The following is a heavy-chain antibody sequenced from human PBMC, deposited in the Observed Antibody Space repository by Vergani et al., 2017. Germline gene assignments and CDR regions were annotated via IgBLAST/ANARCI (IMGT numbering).Heavy chain of an antibody. D-gene: IGHD1-1*01. Sequence: QVQLQQWGAGLLKPSETLSLTCAVYGGSFSGYYWSWIRQPPGKGLEWIGEINHSGSTNYNPSLKSRVTISADTSKNQFSLKLSSVTAADTAVYYCARLTWTGSFYYYYMDVWGKGTTVTVSS. CDR3: ARLTWTGSFYYYYMDV. V-gene: IGHV4-34*02. J-gene: IGHJ6*03. CDR1: GGSFSGYY. CDR2: INHSGST.